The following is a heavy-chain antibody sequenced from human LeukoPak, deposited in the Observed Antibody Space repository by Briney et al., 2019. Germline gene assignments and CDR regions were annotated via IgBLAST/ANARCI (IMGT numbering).Heavy chain of an antibody. CDR2: ISDDGGRT. CDR1: GFTFSSYA. Sequence: PGGSLRLSCAASGFTFSSYAMNWVRQAPGQGLEWVSSISDDGGRTYYAESVKGRFTISRDNSKNTLFLQMNSLRAEDTAVYYCTKRLGFGFDYWGQGTLVTVSS. D-gene: IGHD6-19*01. CDR3: TKRLGFGFDY. J-gene: IGHJ4*02. V-gene: IGHV3-23*01.